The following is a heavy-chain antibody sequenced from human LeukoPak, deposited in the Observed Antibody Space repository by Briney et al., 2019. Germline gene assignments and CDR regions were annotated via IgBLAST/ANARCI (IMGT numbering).Heavy chain of an antibody. V-gene: IGHV3-30-3*01. CDR2: ISYDGSNK. D-gene: IGHD3-10*01. CDR3: ARDSADVLLWFGEHSNWFDP. J-gene: IGHJ5*02. CDR1: GFTFSSYA. Sequence: QPGRSLRPSCAASGFTFSSYAMHWVRQAPGKGLGWVAVISYDGSNKYYADSVKGRFTISRDNSKNTLYLQMNSLRAEDTAVYYCARDSADVLLWFGEHSNWFDPWGQGTLVTVSS.